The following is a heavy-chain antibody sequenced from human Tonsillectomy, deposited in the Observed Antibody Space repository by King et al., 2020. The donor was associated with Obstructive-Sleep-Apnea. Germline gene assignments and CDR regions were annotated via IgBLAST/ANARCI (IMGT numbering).Heavy chain of an antibody. Sequence: VQLVESGGGLVQPGGSLRLSCAASGFTFSSYDMHWVRQAAGKGLEWVSAIGTAGDTYYPGSVKGRFTISRENAKNSLYLQMNSLRAGDTAVYYCARRAGGSGSWEYYFDYWAREPWSPSPQ. CDR3: ARRAGGSGSWEYYFDY. CDR2: IGTAGDT. V-gene: IGHV3-13*01. J-gene: IGHJ4*02. CDR1: GFTFSSYD. D-gene: IGHD3-10*01.